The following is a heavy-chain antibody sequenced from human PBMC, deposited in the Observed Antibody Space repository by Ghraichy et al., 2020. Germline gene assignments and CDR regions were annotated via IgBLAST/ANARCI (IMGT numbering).Heavy chain of an antibody. CDR2: IKQDGSDK. CDR1: GFTFSSHY. J-gene: IGHJ4*02. Sequence: ETLSLTCAASGFTFSSHYMTWVRQAPGKGLEWVANIKQDGSDKFYVDSVKGRFTISRDNAQNSLSLQMNSLRGEDTAVYYCARESSFAYSGFDYWGRGTLVTVSS. D-gene: IGHD1-26*01. CDR3: ARESSFAYSGFDY. V-gene: IGHV3-7*03.